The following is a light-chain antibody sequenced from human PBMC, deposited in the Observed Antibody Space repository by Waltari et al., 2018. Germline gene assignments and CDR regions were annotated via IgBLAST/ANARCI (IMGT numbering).Light chain of an antibody. Sequence: QSILTQPPSVSGAPGQTVTIFCTGSSSNIGSGYVVHWYQQLPGKVPKVLIYGDNNRPSGVPHRFSVSKSATSAALASAGLQADDEAYYDGQSYDSSRGGAIFGGGTKLPVL. CDR1: SSNIGSGYV. CDR3: QSYDSSRGGAI. J-gene: IGLJ2*01. V-gene: IGLV1-40*01. CDR2: GDN.